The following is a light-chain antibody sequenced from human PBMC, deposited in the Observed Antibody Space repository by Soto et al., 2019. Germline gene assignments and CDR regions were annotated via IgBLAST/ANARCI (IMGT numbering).Light chain of an antibody. CDR2: KAS. CDR3: QQYDSYWT. CDR1: QGISSY. V-gene: IGKV1-5*03. Sequence: DIQLTQSPSFLSASVGDRVTISCRASQGISSYLAWYQQTPGKAPNLLIYKASSLESGVPSRFSGSGSGTEFTLTISSLQPDDFATYYCQQYDSYWTFGQGTKVEIK. J-gene: IGKJ1*01.